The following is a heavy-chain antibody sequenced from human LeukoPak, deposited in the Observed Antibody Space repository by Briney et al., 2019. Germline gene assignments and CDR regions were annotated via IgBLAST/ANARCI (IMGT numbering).Heavy chain of an antibody. D-gene: IGHD3-16*01. Sequence: GGSLRLSCAASGSTFSSYEMNWVRQAPGKGLEWVSYISNSGSIIYYADSVKGRFTISRDNAKNSLYLQMNSLRAEDTAVYYCARDPQGAAFDIWGQGTMVTVSS. CDR1: GSTFSSYE. CDR3: ARDPQGAAFDI. V-gene: IGHV3-48*03. CDR2: ISNSGSII. J-gene: IGHJ3*02.